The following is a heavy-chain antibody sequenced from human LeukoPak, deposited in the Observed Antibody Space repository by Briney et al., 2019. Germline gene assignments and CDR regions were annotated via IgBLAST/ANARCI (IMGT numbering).Heavy chain of an antibody. V-gene: IGHV4-34*01. D-gene: IGHD2-2*01. J-gene: IGHJ6*02. CDR1: GGTFSGYY. CDR3: ASAYCSSTSCYPGANYYYYGMDV. Sequence: SETLSLACAVYGGTFSGYYWSWIRQPPGKGLEWIGEINHRGSTNYNPSLKSRVTISVDTSKNQFSLKLSSVTAADTAVYYCASAYCSSTSCYPGANYYYYGMDVWGQGTTVSVSS. CDR2: INHRGST.